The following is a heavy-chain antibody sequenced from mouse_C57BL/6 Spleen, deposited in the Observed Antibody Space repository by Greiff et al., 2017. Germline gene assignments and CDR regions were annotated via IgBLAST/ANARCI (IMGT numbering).Heavy chain of an antibody. J-gene: IGHJ2*01. CDR1: GFTFSSYG. CDR2: ISSGGSYT. Sequence: EVQGVESGGDLVKPGGSLKLSCAASGFTFSSYGMSWVRQTPDKRLEWVATISSGGSYTYYPDSVKGRFTISRDNAKNTLYLQMSSLKSEDTAMYYCAIHEATVVESHYFDYWGQGTTLTVSS. D-gene: IGHD1-1*01. CDR3: AIHEATVVESHYFDY. V-gene: IGHV5-6*01.